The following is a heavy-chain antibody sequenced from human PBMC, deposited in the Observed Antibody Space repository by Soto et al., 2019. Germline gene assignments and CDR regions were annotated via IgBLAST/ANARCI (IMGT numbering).Heavy chain of an antibody. J-gene: IGHJ6*02. CDR3: AREYGDYGRTYGMDV. V-gene: IGHV4-31*03. CDR1: GGSISSGGYY. D-gene: IGHD4-17*01. Sequence: QVQLQESGPGLVKPSQTLSLTCTVSGGSISSGGYYWSWIRQHPGKGLEWIGYIYYSGSTYYNPSLNSRVTISLDTSKNQFSLKLSSVTAADTAVYYCAREYGDYGRTYGMDVWGQGTTVTVSS. CDR2: IYYSGST.